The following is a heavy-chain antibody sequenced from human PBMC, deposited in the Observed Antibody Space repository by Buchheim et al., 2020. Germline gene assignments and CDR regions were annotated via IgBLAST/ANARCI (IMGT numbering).Heavy chain of an antibody. V-gene: IGHV4-61*01. Sequence: QVQLQESGPGLVKPSETLSLTCTVSGGSVSSEHYYWSWIRQPPGKGLEWIGYIYYSGNTNYNPSLKSRVTISVDTSKNQFSLRLSSVTAADTAVYYCARDRSWGGADYWGQGTL. D-gene: IGHD3-16*01. CDR1: GGSVSSEHYY. J-gene: IGHJ4*02. CDR2: IYYSGNT. CDR3: ARDRSWGGADY.